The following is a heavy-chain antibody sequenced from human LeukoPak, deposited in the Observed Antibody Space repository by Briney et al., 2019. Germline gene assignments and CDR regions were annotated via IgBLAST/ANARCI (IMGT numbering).Heavy chain of an antibody. CDR3: ARGSRKKDDSTSYAFDY. CDR2: INPNSGGT. V-gene: IGHV1-2*02. CDR1: GYTFTGFY. D-gene: IGHD3-22*01. Sequence: ASVKVSCKASGYTFTGFYMRWVRQAPGQGLEWMGWINPNSGGTSYAQKFQGRVTMTRDTSISTAYMELSSLRSDDTAVYYCARGSRKKDDSTSYAFDYWGQGTLVTVSS. J-gene: IGHJ4*02.